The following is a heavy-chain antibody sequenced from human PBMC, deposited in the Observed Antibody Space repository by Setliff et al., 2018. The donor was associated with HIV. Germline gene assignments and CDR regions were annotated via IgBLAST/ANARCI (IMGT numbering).Heavy chain of an antibody. J-gene: IGHJ2*01. CDR1: GYGFTSYW. CDR2: IYPGDSDT. D-gene: IGHD2-15*01. CDR3: ARLGSANWYFDL. V-gene: IGHV5-51*01. Sequence: PGESLTISCKASGYGFTSYWIGWVRQMPGKGLEWMGIIYPGDSDTRYSPSFQGQVTFSTDESITTAYLQWSSLKASDTAMYYCARLGSANWYFDLWGRGTLVTVSS.